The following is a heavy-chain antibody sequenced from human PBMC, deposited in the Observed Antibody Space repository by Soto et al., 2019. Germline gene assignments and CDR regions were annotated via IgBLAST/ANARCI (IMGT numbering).Heavy chain of an antibody. D-gene: IGHD6-13*01. CDR2: IFYDGYT. CDR1: GDSISGSPYF. CDR3: ARLQAAVPHY. Sequence: QVQLQESGPGLVMPSETLSLTCTVSGDSISGSPYFWGWIRQPPGKRLEWIGSIFYDGYTLYTPSLKSRVTISVDTSKNLSSLKPTSVAGADTAIYFFARLQAAVPHYWGQGILVTVSS. V-gene: IGHV4-39*01. J-gene: IGHJ4*02.